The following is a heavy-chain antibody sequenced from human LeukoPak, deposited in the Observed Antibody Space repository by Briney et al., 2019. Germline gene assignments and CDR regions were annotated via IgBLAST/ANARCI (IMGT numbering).Heavy chain of an antibody. CDR2: ISSSSSTI. J-gene: IGHJ4*02. Sequence: GGPLRLSCAASGFTFSSYSMNWVRQAPGKGLEWVSYISSSSSTIYYADSVKGRFTISRDNAKNSLYLQMNSLRAEDTAVYYCARVGSGWFFDYWGQGTLVTVSS. CDR1: GFTFSSYS. CDR3: ARVGSGWFFDY. V-gene: IGHV3-48*04. D-gene: IGHD6-19*01.